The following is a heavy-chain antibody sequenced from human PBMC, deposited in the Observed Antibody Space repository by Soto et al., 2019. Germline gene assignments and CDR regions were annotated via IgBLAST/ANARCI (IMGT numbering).Heavy chain of an antibody. J-gene: IGHJ3*02. V-gene: IGHV4-34*01. CDR3: ARVERGTATTVVDAFDI. Sequence: SETLSLTCAVYGGSVNSGNYYWSWIRQPPGKGLEWIGEMSHSGGTHFNPSLKSRVTISVDTSKNQFSLKMSSVTAADTALYYCARVERGTATTVVDAFDIWGPGKLVAASS. CDR1: GGSVNSGNYY. D-gene: IGHD1-1*01. CDR2: MSHSGGT.